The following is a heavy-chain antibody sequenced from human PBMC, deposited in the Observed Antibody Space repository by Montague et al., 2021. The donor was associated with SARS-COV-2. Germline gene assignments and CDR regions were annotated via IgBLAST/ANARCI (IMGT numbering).Heavy chain of an antibody. D-gene: IGHD3-3*01. CDR3: ARDPWRITIFGVVTRYGMDV. CDR1: GGSVSSGSYY. CDR2: IYYSGST. J-gene: IGHJ6*02. V-gene: IGHV4-61*01. Sequence: SETLSLTCILSGGSVSSGSYYWSWIRQPPGKGLEWIGYIYYSGSTNYXPSLKSRVTISVDTSKNQFSLKLSSVTAADTAVYYCARDPWRITIFGVVTRYGMDVWGQGTTVIVSS.